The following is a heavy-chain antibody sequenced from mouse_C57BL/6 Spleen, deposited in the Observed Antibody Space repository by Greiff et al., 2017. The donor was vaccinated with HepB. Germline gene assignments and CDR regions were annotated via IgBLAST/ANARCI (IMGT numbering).Heavy chain of an antibody. Sequence: EVKLMESGGGLVKPGGSLKLSCAASGFTFSSYAMSWVRQTPEKRLEWVATISDGGSYTYYPDNVKGRFTISRDNAKNNLYLQMSHLKSEDTAMYYCAREGERGSSFFDYWGQGTTLTVSS. J-gene: IGHJ2*01. CDR1: GFTFSSYA. V-gene: IGHV5-4*01. D-gene: IGHD1-1*01. CDR2: ISDGGSYT. CDR3: AREGERGSSFFDY.